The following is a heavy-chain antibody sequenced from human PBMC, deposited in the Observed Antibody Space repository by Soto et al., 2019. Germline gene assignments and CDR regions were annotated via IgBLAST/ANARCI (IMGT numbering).Heavy chain of an antibody. Sequence: EVQLVESGGGLVKPGGSLRLSCAASGFTFSNAWMSWVRQAPGKGLEWVGRIKSKTDGGTTDYAAPVKGRFTISRDDSQNTLYLQMNSLKTEDTAVYYCPTEGEALWFDLWGQGTLVTVSS. J-gene: IGHJ5*02. CDR1: GFTFSNAW. V-gene: IGHV3-15*01. CDR3: PTEGEALWFDL. CDR2: IKSKTDGGTT.